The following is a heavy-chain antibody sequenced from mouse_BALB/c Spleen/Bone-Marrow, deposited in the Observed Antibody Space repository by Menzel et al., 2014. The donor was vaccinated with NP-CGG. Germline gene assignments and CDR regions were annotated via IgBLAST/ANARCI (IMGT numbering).Heavy chain of an antibody. D-gene: IGHD2-4*01. CDR1: GYSITRDYA. Sequence: VQLQQSGPGLVKPSQSLSLTCIVTGYSITRDYAWNWIRQFPGNKLEWIGYISYSGSTTYNPSLESRISITRDTSKNQFFLQLNFVTTEDTATYYCARSSSYDYDVGFAYWGQGTLVTVSA. J-gene: IGHJ3*01. CDR2: ISYSGST. CDR3: ARSSSYDYDVGFAY. V-gene: IGHV3-2*02.